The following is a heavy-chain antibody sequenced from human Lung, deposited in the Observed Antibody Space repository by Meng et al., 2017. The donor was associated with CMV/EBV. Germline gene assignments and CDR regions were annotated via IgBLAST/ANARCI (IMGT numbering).Heavy chain of an antibody. J-gene: IGHJ4*02. CDR3: ARDLLEGRY. CDR1: GFAFRSFT. V-gene: IGHV3-30*04. Sequence: SCAASGFAFRSFTMHWVRQAPGKGLEWVAVLSYDGRIEFYAESVKGRLTISRDNSKNTLFLQMNSLRREDTAVYYCARDLLEGRYWGQGTLVTVSS. CDR2: LSYDGRIE. D-gene: IGHD1-1*01.